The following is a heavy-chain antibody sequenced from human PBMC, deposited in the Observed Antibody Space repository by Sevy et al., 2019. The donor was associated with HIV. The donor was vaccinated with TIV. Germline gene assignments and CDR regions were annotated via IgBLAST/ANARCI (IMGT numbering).Heavy chain of an antibody. Sequence: GGSLRLSCAASGFSFSSYDMHWVRQAPGMGLEWVAVIRYDGSNKHYGDSVKGRFTISRDNSKNALYQQMSSLRAEDTAVYYCAREKVDTSMIFVEYYGMDVWGQGTTVTVSS. CDR1: GFSFSSYD. CDR2: IRYDGSNK. J-gene: IGHJ6*02. V-gene: IGHV3-33*01. CDR3: AREKVDTSMIFVEYYGMDV. D-gene: IGHD5-18*01.